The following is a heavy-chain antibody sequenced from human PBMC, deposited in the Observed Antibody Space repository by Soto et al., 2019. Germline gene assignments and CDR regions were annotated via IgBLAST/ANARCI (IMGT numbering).Heavy chain of an antibody. CDR1: GFTFSNYA. Sequence: EVQLLESGGNLVQPGGSLRLSCAASGFTFSNYATSWVRQATEKGLEWVSVISGSGDSTYYADSVKGRFTISRDNSKNTLYLQMNSLRAEDTAVYYCAKRTSGWYFDYLGQGTLVTVSS. CDR2: ISGSGDST. CDR3: AKRTSGWYFDY. D-gene: IGHD6-19*01. J-gene: IGHJ4*02. V-gene: IGHV3-23*01.